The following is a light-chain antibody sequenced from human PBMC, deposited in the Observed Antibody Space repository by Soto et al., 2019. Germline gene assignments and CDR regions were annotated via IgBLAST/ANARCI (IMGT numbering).Light chain of an antibody. V-gene: IGKV3-15*01. Sequence: IVMTQSPAPLSVSPGDRATLSCRASHSISSNLAWYQQKPGQAPRLLIYGASTRATGFPARFSGSGSGTEFSLTISSLQSEDFAVYYCQQYNTWPLTFGGGTKVEIK. CDR3: QQYNTWPLT. J-gene: IGKJ4*01. CDR1: HSISSN. CDR2: GAS.